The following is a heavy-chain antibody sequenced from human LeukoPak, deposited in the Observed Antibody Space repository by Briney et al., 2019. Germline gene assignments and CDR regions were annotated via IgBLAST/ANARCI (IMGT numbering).Heavy chain of an antibody. CDR3: ARDLGSSWYYFDY. CDR2: IKPDGSEK. V-gene: IGHV3-7*03. CDR1: GFTLSSYW. J-gene: IGHJ4*02. D-gene: IGHD6-13*01. Sequence: GGSLRLSCAASGFTLSSYWMSWVRQAPGKGLEWVANIKPDGSEKHYMDSVKGRFTISRDNAENSLYLQMNSLRAEDTAVYYCARDLGSSWYYFDYWGQGTLVTVSS.